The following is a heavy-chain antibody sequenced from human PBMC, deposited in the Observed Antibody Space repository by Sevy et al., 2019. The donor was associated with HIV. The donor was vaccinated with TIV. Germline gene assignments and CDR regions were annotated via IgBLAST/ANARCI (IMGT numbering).Heavy chain of an antibody. Sequence: SETLSLTCAVSGYSISSGYYWGWIRQPPGKGLEWIGSIYHSGSTYYNPSLKSRVTISVDTSKNQFSLKLSSVTAADTAVYYCARRPPYSNSPFDYWGQGTLVTVSS. V-gene: IGHV4-38-2*01. CDR3: ARRPPYSNSPFDY. CDR1: GYSISSGYY. J-gene: IGHJ4*02. CDR2: IYHSGST. D-gene: IGHD4-4*01.